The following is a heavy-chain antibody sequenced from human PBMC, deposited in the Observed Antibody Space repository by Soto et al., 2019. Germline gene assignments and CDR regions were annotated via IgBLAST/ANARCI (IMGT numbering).Heavy chain of an antibody. D-gene: IGHD2-15*01. Sequence: EVQLVESGGGLVQPGGSLRLSGAASGFTFSSYWMHWVRKAPGKGLVWVSRINSDGSSTSYADSVKGRFTISRDNAKNTLYLQMNSLRAEDTAVYYCVRTSLVVAAATREDYWGQGTLVTVSS. CDR2: INSDGSST. CDR1: GFTFSSYW. J-gene: IGHJ4*02. CDR3: VRTSLVVAAATREDY. V-gene: IGHV3-74*01.